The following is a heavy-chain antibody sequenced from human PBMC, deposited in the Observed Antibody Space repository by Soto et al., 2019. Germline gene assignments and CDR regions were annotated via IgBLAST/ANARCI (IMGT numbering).Heavy chain of an antibody. J-gene: IGHJ4*02. V-gene: IGHV4-59*08. CDR1: GGSISSYY. D-gene: IGHD6-13*01. CDR3: ARHGPIAAAGTVFDY. Sequence: PSETLSLTCTVSGGSISSYYWSWTRQPPGKGLEWIGYIYYSGSTNYNPSLKSRVTISVDTSKNQFSLKLSSVTAADTAVYYCARHGPIAAAGTVFDYWGQGTLVTVSS. CDR2: IYYSGST.